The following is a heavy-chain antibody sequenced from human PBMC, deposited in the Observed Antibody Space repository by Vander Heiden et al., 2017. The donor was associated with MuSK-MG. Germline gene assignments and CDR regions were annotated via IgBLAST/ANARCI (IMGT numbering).Heavy chain of an antibody. J-gene: IGHJ6*02. Sequence: QVQLQQWGAGLLKPSETLSLTCAVYGGSFSGSYWSWIRQPPGKGLEWIGEINHSGSTNYNPSLKSRVTISVDTSKNQFSLKLSSVTAADTAVYYCARERVITFGGVIVKGYYYGMDVWGQGTTVTVSS. D-gene: IGHD3-16*02. CDR3: ARERVITFGGVIVKGYYYGMDV. V-gene: IGHV4-34*01. CDR2: INHSGST. CDR1: GGSFSGSY.